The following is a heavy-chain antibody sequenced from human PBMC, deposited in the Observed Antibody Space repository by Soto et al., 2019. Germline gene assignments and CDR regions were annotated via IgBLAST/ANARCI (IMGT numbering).Heavy chain of an antibody. Sequence: GGSLRLSCAASGFTFSNYGMRWVRQAPGKGLEWVSAVSDNGGRTRSADSVKGQLTISRDNSQTNLYLQMLSLRADDTAIYYCAKDYWNPRYFDNWGQGTLVTVSS. CDR2: VSDNGGRT. CDR1: GFTFSNYG. CDR3: AKDYWNPRYFDN. J-gene: IGHJ4*02. D-gene: IGHD1-1*01. V-gene: IGHV3-23*01.